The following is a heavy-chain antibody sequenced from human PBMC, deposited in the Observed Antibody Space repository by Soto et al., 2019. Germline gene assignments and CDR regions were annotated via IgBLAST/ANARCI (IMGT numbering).Heavy chain of an antibody. J-gene: IGHJ6*02. Sequence: GESLKISCKGSGYSFTSYWISWVRQMPGKGLEWMGRIDPSDSYTNYSPSFQGHVTISADKSISTAYLQWSSLKAADTAMYYCARLHQLVGVANYYYYGMDVWGQGTTVTVSS. CDR3: ARLHQLVGVANYYYYGMDV. D-gene: IGHD6-6*01. CDR1: GYSFTSYW. V-gene: IGHV5-10-1*01. CDR2: IDPSDSYT.